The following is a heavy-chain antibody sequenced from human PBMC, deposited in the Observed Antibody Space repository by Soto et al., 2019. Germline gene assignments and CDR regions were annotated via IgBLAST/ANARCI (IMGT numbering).Heavy chain of an antibody. CDR2: ISSGSTTI. Sequence: EVQLEESGGGSAQPGGSLRLSCAASGFSFSTSTMNWVRQAPGKGLEWVSYISSGSTTIYYADSVKGRFNISRDNGKNSLYLQMNSLRDEDTAVYYCARVRRNDASDYYGMDVWGQGTTVTVSS. CDR1: GFSFSTST. D-gene: IGHD1-1*01. J-gene: IGHJ6*02. CDR3: ARVRRNDASDYYGMDV. V-gene: IGHV3-48*02.